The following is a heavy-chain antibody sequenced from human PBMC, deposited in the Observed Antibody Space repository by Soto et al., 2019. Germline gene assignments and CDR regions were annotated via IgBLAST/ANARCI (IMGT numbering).Heavy chain of an antibody. Sequence: ASVKVSCKASGGTFSSYDISWVRQAPGQGLEWMGGIIPIFGTANYAQKFQGRVTITADESTSTAYMELSSLRSEDTAVYYCARDQADIVVVPAAMGDYYYYYGMDVWGQGTTVTVSS. J-gene: IGHJ6*02. V-gene: IGHV1-69*13. D-gene: IGHD2-2*01. CDR2: IIPIFGTA. CDR3: ARDQADIVVVPAAMGDYYYYYGMDV. CDR1: GGTFSSYD.